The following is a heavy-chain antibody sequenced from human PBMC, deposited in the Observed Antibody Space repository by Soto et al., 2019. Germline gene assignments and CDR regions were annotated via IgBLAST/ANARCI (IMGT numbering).Heavy chain of an antibody. J-gene: IGHJ6*02. Sequence: GASVKVSCKASGGTFSSYAISWVRQAPGQGLEWMGGIIPIFGTANYAQKFQGRVTITADESTSTAYMELSSLRSEDTAVYYCARGSVWDISGYDYYCYYGMDVWGQGTTVTVSS. CDR2: IIPIFGTA. V-gene: IGHV1-69*13. CDR3: ARGSVWDISGYDYYCYYGMDV. D-gene: IGHD5-12*01. CDR1: GGTFSSYA.